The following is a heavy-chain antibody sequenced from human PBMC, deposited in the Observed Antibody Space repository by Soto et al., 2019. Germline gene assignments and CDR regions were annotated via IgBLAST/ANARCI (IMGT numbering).Heavy chain of an antibody. V-gene: IGHV1-2*04. J-gene: IGHJ4*02. Sequence: GASVKVSCKASGYTFTGYYMHWVRQAPGQGLEWMGWINPNSGGTNYAQKFQGWVTMTRDTSISTAYMELSRLRSDDTAVYYCARDSNDYGGNSGVFDYWGQGTLVTVSS. D-gene: IGHD4-17*01. CDR2: INPNSGGT. CDR3: ARDSNDYGGNSGVFDY. CDR1: GYTFTGYY.